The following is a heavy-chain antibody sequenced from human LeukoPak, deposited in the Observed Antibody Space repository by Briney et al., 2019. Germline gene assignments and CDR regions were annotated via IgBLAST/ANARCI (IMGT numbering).Heavy chain of an antibody. CDR1: GGSISSTTYY. V-gene: IGHV4-39*07. Sequence: PSETLSLTCTVSGGSISSTTYYWGWIRQPPGKGLEWIGSIYYSGSTYYNVSLKSRVVISIDTSKNQFSLKLNSVTAADTAVYHCARDSSTLAASGGFDSWGQGPLVTVSS. CDR3: ARDSSTLAASGGFDS. D-gene: IGHD6-6*01. CDR2: IYYSGST. J-gene: IGHJ4*02.